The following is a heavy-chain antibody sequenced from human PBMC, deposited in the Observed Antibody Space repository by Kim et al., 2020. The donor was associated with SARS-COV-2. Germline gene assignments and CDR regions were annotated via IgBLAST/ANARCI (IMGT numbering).Heavy chain of an antibody. V-gene: IGHV3-48*03. J-gene: IGHJ5*02. D-gene: IGHD6-13*01. CDR1: GFTFSSYE. Sequence: GGSLRLSCAASGFTFSSYEMNWVRQAPGKGLEWVSYISSSGSTIYYADSVKGRFTISRDNAKNSLYLQMNSLRAEDTAVYYCARDPEFIAAAGRRYNWFDPWGQGTLVTVSS. CDR3: ARDPEFIAAAGRRYNWFDP. CDR2: ISSSGSTI.